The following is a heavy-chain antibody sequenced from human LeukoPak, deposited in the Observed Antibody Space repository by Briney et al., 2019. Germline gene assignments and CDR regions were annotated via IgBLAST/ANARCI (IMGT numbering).Heavy chain of an antibody. D-gene: IGHD1-26*01. CDR2: IYYSGST. CDR3: ARGIVGALGAFDI. CDR1: GGSISSYY. J-gene: IGHJ3*02. V-gene: IGHV4-59*01. Sequence: SETLSLTCTVSGGSISSYYWSWIRQPPGRGLEWIGYIYYSGSTNYNPSLKSRVTISVDTSKNQFSLKLSSVTAADTAVYYCARGIVGALGAFDIWGQGTMVTVSS.